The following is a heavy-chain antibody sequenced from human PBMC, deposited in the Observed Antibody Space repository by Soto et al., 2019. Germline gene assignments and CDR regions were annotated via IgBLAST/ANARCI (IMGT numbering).Heavy chain of an antibody. Sequence: GWSLRLSCAASGFTFSSYAMSWVRQAPGKGLEWVSAISGSGGSTYYADSVKGRFTISRDNSKNTLYLQMNSLRAEDTAVYYCAKEHWSRGWYTNWLDPWGQGKLGTVFS. CDR2: ISGSGGST. D-gene: IGHD6-19*01. CDR1: GFTFSSYA. CDR3: AKEHWSRGWYTNWLDP. J-gene: IGHJ5*02. V-gene: IGHV3-23*01.